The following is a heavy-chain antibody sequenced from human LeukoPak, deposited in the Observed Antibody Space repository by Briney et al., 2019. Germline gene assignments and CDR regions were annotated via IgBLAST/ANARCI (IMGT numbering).Heavy chain of an antibody. Sequence: ASVKVSCKASRYTFTGYYTHWVRQAPGQGLEWMGWINPNSGDTNYAQKFQDRVTVTRDTSISTAYMELSGLTSDDTAVYYCARTAYQFGTYFYYMDVWGTGTTVTVSS. CDR3: ARTAYQFGTYFYYMDV. V-gene: IGHV1-2*02. J-gene: IGHJ6*03. CDR1: RYTFTGYY. CDR2: INPNSGDT. D-gene: IGHD2-21*01.